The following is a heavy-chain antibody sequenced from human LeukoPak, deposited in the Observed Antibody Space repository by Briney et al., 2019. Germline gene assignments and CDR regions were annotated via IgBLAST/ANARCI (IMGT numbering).Heavy chain of an antibody. CDR2: IYYSGST. V-gene: IGHV4-59*08. D-gene: IGHD6-19*01. J-gene: IGHJ4*02. CDR1: GGSISSYY. Sequence: PSETLSLTCTASGGSISSYYWSWIRQPPGKGLEWIGYIYYSGSTNYNPSLKSRVTISVDTSKNQFSLKLSSVTAADTAVYYCARLGYSSGWYIAYWGQGTLVTVSS. CDR3: ARLGYSSGWYIAY.